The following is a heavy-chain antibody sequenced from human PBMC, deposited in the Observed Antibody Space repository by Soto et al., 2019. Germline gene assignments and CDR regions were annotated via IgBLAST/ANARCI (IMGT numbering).Heavy chain of an antibody. V-gene: IGHV3-9*01. CDR3: ANGHSSGWYPNYYYYYGMDV. D-gene: IGHD6-19*01. CDR1: GFTFDDYA. J-gene: IGHJ6*02. Sequence: SLRLSCAASGFTFDDYAMHWVRQAPGKGLEWVSGISWNSGSIGYADSVKGRFTISRDNAKNSLYLQMNSLRAEDTALYYCANGHSSGWYPNYYYYYGMDVWGQGTTVTVSS. CDR2: ISWNSGSI.